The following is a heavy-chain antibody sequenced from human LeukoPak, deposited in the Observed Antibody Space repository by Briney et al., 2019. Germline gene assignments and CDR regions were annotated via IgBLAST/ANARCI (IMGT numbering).Heavy chain of an antibody. CDR3: AKGLDFWPAYYYYYMDV. CDR2: ISGSGGST. V-gene: IGHV3-23*01. J-gene: IGHJ6*03. D-gene: IGHD3-3*01. CDR1: GFTVSSNY. Sequence: GGSLRLSCAASGFTVSSNYMTWVRQAPGKGLEWVSAISGSGGSTYYADSVKGRFTISRDNSKNTLYLQMNSLRAEDTAVYYCAKGLDFWPAYYYYYMDVWGKGTTVTVSS.